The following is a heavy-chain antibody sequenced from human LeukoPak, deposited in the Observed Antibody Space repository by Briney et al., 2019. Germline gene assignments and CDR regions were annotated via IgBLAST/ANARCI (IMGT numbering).Heavy chain of an antibody. CDR3: ARAGLIIPGDHDSSDFDY. CDR2: INPNSGGT. J-gene: IGHJ4*02. V-gene: IGHV1-2*02. D-gene: IGHD3-22*01. Sequence: HAASVKVSCKASGYTFTGYYMHWVRQAPGQGLEWMGWINPNSGGTNYAQKFQGRVTMTRDTSISTAYMELSRLRSDDTAVYYCARAGLIIPGDHDSSDFDYWGQGTLVTVSS. CDR1: GYTFTGYY.